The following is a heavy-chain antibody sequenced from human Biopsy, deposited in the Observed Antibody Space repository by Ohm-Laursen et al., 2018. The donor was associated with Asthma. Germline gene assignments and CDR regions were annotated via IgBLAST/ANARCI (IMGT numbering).Heavy chain of an antibody. CDR3: ARASVAASSNWFDP. D-gene: IGHD6-19*01. CDR2: IHHSGPT. V-gene: IGHV4-30-4*08. J-gene: IGHJ5*02. Sequence: SQTLSLTCTVSGDSITSGGCCWNWIRQHPGKGLEWIGYIHHSGPTNYNPSLKSRVTISVDKSKNQFSLKLSSVTAADTAVYYCARASVAASSNWFDPWGQGTLVTVSS. CDR1: GDSITSGGCC.